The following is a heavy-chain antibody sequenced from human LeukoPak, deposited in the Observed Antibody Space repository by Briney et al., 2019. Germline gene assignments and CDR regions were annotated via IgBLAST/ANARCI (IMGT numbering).Heavy chain of an antibody. D-gene: IGHD1-14*01. CDR1: GGSFSGYY. J-gene: IGHJ6*03. CDR2: INHSGST. CDR3: ARSNRDYYYYYYMDV. Sequence: SETLSLPCAVYGGSFSGYYWSWIRQPPGKGLEWIGEINHSGSTNYNPSLKSRVAISVDTSKNQFSLKLSSVTAADTAVYYCARSNRDYYYYYYMDVWGKGTTVTVSS. V-gene: IGHV4-34*01.